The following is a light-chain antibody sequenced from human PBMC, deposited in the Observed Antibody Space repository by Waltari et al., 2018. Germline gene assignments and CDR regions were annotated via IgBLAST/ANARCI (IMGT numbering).Light chain of an antibody. J-gene: IGKJ1*01. CDR2: GAS. V-gene: IGKV3-20*01. Sequence: EIVLTQSPVTLSSSPGERATLSCRASQSISSSLVWYQQKPGQPPRLLIFGASGRATGIPDRFSGSGSGTEVTLTISRLEPEDFAVYYCQQYDSSPLTFGQGTKVEIK. CDR1: QSISSS. CDR3: QQYDSSPLT.